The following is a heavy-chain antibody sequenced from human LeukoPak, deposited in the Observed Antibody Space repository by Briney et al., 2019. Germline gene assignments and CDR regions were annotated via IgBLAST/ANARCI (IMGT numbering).Heavy chain of an antibody. CDR1: GGSISSSSYY. V-gene: IGHV4-61*05. Sequence: SETLFLTCTVSGGSISSSSYYWGWIRQPPGKGLEWTGYIYYTGSTSYNPSLKSRVTISVDTSKNQFSLQLSSVTTADTAVYYCARGLNYYDSSGYFDYWGQGTLVTVSS. CDR2: IYYTGST. CDR3: ARGLNYYDSSGYFDY. D-gene: IGHD3-22*01. J-gene: IGHJ4*02.